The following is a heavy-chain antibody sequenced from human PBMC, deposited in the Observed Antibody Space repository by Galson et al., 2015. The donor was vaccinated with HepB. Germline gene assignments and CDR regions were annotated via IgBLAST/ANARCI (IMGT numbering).Heavy chain of an antibody. Sequence: SLRLSCAASGFTFSDYNMHWVRQAPGKGLEWVASIRGNGAYIYYADSVKGRFFTSKDNARKSLSRRLSSLRVDDTAVYFCARDAKRSLGNSWLNIFYVDYWGQGALVSVSS. D-gene: IGHD2/OR15-2a*01. CDR2: IRGNGAYI. CDR3: ARDAKRSLGNSWLNIFYVDY. V-gene: IGHV3-21*01. J-gene: IGHJ4*02. CDR1: GFTFSDYN.